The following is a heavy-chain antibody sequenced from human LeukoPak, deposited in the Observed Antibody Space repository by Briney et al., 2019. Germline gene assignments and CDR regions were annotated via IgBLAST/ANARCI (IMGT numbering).Heavy chain of an antibody. CDR1: GFTFSSYA. V-gene: IGHV3-23*01. D-gene: IGHD2-8*02. CDR2: ISGSGGNT. J-gene: IGHJ4*02. CDR3: ARGGGVNYFDY. Sequence: GGSLRLSCAASGFTFSSYAVSWVRQAPGKGLEWVSAISGSGGNTYYADSVKGRFTISRDNSKNTLYLQMNSLTAEDTAVYYCARGGGVNYFDYWGQGTLVTVSS.